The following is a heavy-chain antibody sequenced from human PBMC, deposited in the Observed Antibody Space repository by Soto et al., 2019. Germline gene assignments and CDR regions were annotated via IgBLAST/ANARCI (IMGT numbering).Heavy chain of an antibody. V-gene: IGHV4-59*01. CDR2: IYYSGST. J-gene: IGHJ5*02. CDR3: ARESAGSGKNNWFDP. Sequence: SDTLSLTCTVSGGSISSYYWSWIRQPPGKGLEWIGFIYYSGSTKYNPSLKSRVTISVDTSQNQLSLKLSSVTAADTAVYYCARESAGSGKNNWFDPWGQGTLVT. CDR1: GGSISSYY. D-gene: IGHD3-10*01.